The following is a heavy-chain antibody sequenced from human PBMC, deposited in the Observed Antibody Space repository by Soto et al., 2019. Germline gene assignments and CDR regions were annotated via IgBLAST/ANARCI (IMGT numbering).Heavy chain of an antibody. J-gene: IGHJ3*02. V-gene: IGHV1-18*01. CDR2: ISAYNGNT. CDR1: GYTFTSYG. D-gene: IGHD6-19*01. CDR3: ARDREVAVAGHGAFDI. Sequence: QVQLVQSGAEVKKPGASVKVSCKASGYTFTSYGISWVRQAPGQGLERMGWISAYNGNTNYAQKLQGRVTMTTDTSTSTAYMELRSLRSDDTAVYYCARDREVAVAGHGAFDIWGQGTMVTVSS.